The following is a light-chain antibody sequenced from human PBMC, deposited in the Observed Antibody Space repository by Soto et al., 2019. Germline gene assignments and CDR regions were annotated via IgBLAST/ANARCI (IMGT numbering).Light chain of an antibody. V-gene: IGKV3-20*01. CDR3: QQYGSSPEWT. CDR2: GAT. Sequence: EIVLTQSPGTLSLSLGERATLSCRASQSVSSSYSAWHQQTPGQAPMLLIDGATSRATGIPDRFSGSGSGTDFTLTISRLEAEDFAVYYCQQYGSSPEWTFGQGTKVDIK. CDR1: QSVSSSY. J-gene: IGKJ1*01.